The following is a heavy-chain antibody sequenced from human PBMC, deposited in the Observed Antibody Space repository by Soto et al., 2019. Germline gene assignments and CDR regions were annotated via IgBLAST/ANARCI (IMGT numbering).Heavy chain of an antibody. CDR3: AKPPGILLPATGAFDY. CDR2: ISGSGSST. CDR1: GVTFSSYT. V-gene: IGHV3-23*01. J-gene: IGHJ4*02. D-gene: IGHD2-15*01. Sequence: EVQLLDSGGDLVQPGGSLRLSCAASGVTFSSYTMNWVRQAPGKGLEWVSAISGSGSSTYYADSVKGRFTISRDHSKTTVYLRMDSLKPEDTAVYYCAKPPGILLPATGAFDYWGQGTVVTVSS.